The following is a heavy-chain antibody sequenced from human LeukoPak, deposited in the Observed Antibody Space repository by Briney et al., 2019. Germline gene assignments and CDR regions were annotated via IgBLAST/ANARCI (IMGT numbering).Heavy chain of an antibody. V-gene: IGHV3-21*01. J-gene: IGHJ4*02. D-gene: IGHD6-19*01. CDR1: GFSFTTHA. Sequence: GGSLRLSCVASGFSFTTHAMNWVRQAPGKGLEWVSSISSSSSYIYYADSVKGRFTISRDNAKNSLYLQMNSLRAEDTAVYYCAREQYSSVPDYWGQGTLVTVSS. CDR3: AREQYSSVPDY. CDR2: ISSSSSYI.